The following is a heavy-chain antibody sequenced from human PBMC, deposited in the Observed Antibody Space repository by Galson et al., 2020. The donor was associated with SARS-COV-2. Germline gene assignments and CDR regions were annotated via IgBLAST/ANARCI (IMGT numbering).Heavy chain of an antibody. CDR2: ISADNGNT. CDR3: ATDRGSSWIKAIISDS. J-gene: IGHJ4*02. V-gene: IGHV1-18*04. Sequence: ASVKVSCKASGYTFSSYGISWVRQAPGQGLEWLGWISADNGNTNYAQNLQGRVTMTTDTSTSTVYMELRSLKSDDTAVYYCATDRGSSWIKAIISDSWGQGTLVTVSS. CDR1: GYTFSSYG. D-gene: IGHD6-13*01.